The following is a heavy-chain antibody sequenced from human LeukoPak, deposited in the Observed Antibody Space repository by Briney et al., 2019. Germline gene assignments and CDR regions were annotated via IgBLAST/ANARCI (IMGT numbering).Heavy chain of an antibody. J-gene: IGHJ4*02. V-gene: IGHV4-39*07. Sequence: SEALSLTCTVSGGSITRSKYYWGCIRQPPGKGLECIGSLDYSGTTYYNPSLKSRVTMSLDTSKNQFSLKLSSVTAADTAVYYCARGHAIFSVWSPTAYYWGQGTLVTVSS. D-gene: IGHD3-9*01. CDR3: ARGHAIFSVWSPTAYY. CDR1: GGSITRSKYY. CDR2: LDYSGTT.